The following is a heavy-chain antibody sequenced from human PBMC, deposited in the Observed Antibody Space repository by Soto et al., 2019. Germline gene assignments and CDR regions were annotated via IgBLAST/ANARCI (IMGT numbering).Heavy chain of an antibody. CDR3: ARDPSFRDATIPGDLDDAFDI. V-gene: IGHV1-69*13. CDR1: GGTFSSYA. Sequence: ASVKVSFKASGGTFSSYAISWVRQAPGQGREWMGGIIPIFGTANYAQKFQGRVTITADESTSTAYMELSSLRSEDTAVYYCARDPSFRDATIPGDLDDAFDIWGQGTMVTVSS. D-gene: IGHD5-12*01. CDR2: IIPIFGTA. J-gene: IGHJ3*02.